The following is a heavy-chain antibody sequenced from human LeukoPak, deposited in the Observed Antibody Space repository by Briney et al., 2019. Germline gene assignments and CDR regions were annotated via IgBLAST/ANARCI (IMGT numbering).Heavy chain of an antibody. CDR3: AKFTGKGYYDSSGYPAAGDY. Sequence: GGSLGLSCAASGFTFSSYGMHWVRQAPGKGLEWVAFIRYDGSNKYYADSVKGRFTISRDNSKNTLYLQMNSLRAEDTAVYYCAKFTGKGYYDSSGYPAAGDYWGQGTLVTVSS. V-gene: IGHV3-30*02. CDR1: GFTFSSYG. D-gene: IGHD3-22*01. J-gene: IGHJ4*02. CDR2: IRYDGSNK.